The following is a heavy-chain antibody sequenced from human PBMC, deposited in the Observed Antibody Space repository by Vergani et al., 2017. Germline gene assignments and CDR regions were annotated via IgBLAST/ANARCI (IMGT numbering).Heavy chain of an antibody. J-gene: IGHJ4*02. CDR3: ATGGATFDY. V-gene: IGHV1-46*01. D-gene: IGHD1-26*01. CDR1: GGTFSSYA. Sequence: VQLVESGAEVKKPGSSVKVSCKASGGTFSSYAISWVRQAPGQGLEWMGIINPSGGSTSYAQKFQGRVTMTRDTSTSTVYMELSSLRSEDTAVYYCATGGATFDYWGQGTLVTVSS. CDR2: INPSGGST.